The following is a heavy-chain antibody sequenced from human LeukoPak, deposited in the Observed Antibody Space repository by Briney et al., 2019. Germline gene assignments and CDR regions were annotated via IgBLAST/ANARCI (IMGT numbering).Heavy chain of an antibody. Sequence: SETLSLTCTVSDGSISSYYWSWVRQPAGKGLEWIGRIYTSGSTNYNPSLRSRVTMSVDTSKNQFSLNLSSVTAADTAVYYCARANFWSTYYYFDYWGQGILVTVSS. V-gene: IGHV4-4*07. CDR2: IYTSGST. CDR1: DGSISSYY. J-gene: IGHJ4*02. D-gene: IGHD3-3*01. CDR3: ARANFWSTYYYFDY.